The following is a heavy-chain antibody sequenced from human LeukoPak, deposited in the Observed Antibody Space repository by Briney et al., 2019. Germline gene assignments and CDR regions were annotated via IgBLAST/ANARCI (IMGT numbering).Heavy chain of an antibody. CDR3: ARDTVATTFDY. CDR2: IKQDGSDK. J-gene: IGHJ4*02. CDR1: GFXLSNYW. V-gene: IGHV3-7*04. Sequence: PGGSLRLSCAASGFXLSNYWMSWVRQAPGKGLKWVANIKQDGSDKYYVDSVKGRFTISRDNAKNSLYLQMNSLRAEDTAVYYCARDTVATTFDYWGQGIVVTVSS. D-gene: IGHD4-17*01.